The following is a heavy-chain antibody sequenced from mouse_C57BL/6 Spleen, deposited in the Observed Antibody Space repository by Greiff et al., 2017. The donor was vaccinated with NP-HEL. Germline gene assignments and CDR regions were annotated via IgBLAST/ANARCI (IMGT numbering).Heavy chain of an antibody. Sequence: QVQLQQPGAELVRPGTSVKLSCKASGYTFTSYWMHWVKQRPGQGLEWIGVIDPSDSYTNYNQKFKGKATLTVDTSSSTAYMQLSSLTSEDSAVYYCARAGTVVDFDYWGQGTTLTVSS. CDR2: IDPSDSYT. J-gene: IGHJ2*01. CDR1: GYTFTSYW. V-gene: IGHV1-59*01. D-gene: IGHD1-1*01. CDR3: ARAGTVVDFDY.